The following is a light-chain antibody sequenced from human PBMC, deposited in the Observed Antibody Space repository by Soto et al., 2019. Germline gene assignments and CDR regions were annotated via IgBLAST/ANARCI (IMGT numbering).Light chain of an antibody. Sequence: DIQMTQSPSSLSSSVGDRVTITCRATQDISNYLAWYQQKPGKVPNLLIYAASTLQSGVSSRFSGSGSGTDFTPAISSLQPEDVATYYCQKYNSAPPWTFGQGTKVEI. J-gene: IGKJ1*01. CDR1: QDISNY. CDR3: QKYNSAPPWT. CDR2: AAS. V-gene: IGKV1-27*01.